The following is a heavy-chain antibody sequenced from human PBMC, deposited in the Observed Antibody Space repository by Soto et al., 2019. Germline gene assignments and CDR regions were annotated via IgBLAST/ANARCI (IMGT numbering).Heavy chain of an antibody. J-gene: IGHJ5*02. D-gene: IGHD6-19*01. V-gene: IGHV1-18*04. Sequence: VKVSCKASGYTFTSYGISWVRQAPGQGLEWMGWITPYNGNTNYAQKLQGRVTMTTDTSTSTAYMELRSLRSDDTAVYYCAREEMGLQWLRFEPWGQGTLVTVSS. CDR2: ITPYNGNT. CDR3: AREEMGLQWLRFEP. CDR1: GYTFTSYG.